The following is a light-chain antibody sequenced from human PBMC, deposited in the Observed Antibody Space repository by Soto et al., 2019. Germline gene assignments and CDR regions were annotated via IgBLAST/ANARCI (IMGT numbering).Light chain of an antibody. CDR3: QQSNNWPPLT. J-gene: IGKJ4*01. CDR1: HSVAGN. V-gene: IGKV3-15*01. Sequence: EMVMTQSLATLSVSPGETATLSCRASHSVAGNLAWYQQKPGQPPRLPIYGVSTRATGVPARFSGSGSETDFSLTISSLQIEDFALYYCQQSNNWPPLTFGGGAKVDI. CDR2: GVS.